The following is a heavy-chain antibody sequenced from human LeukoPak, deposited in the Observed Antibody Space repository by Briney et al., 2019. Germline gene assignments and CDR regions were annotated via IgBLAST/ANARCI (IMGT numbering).Heavy chain of an antibody. Sequence: SETLSLTCTVSGGSISSYYWSWIRQPPGKGLEWIGYIYYSGSTKYNPSLKGRVTISVDTSKNQFSLKLNSVTAADTAVYYCARHEVRRDDTSNWFDPWGQGTLVTVSS. CDR1: GGSISSYY. D-gene: IGHD5-24*01. V-gene: IGHV4-59*08. J-gene: IGHJ5*02. CDR2: IYYSGST. CDR3: ARHEVRRDDTSNWFDP.